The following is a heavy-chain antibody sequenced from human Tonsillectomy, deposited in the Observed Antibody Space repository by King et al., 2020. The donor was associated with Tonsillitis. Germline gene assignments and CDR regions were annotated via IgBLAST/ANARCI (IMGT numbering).Heavy chain of an antibody. CDR3: VKDRLWFGKLLYVSAFDI. CDR1: GFTFRSYV. V-gene: IGHV3-64D*06. Sequence: VQLVESGGGLVQPGGSLRLSCSASGFTFRSYVMHWVRQAPGKGLEYVSAISSNGQSTYYADSVKGRFTISRDNSKNTLFLQMSSLRAEDTAVYYCVKDRLWFGKLLYVSAFDIWGQGTMVTVSS. CDR2: ISSNGQST. J-gene: IGHJ3*02. D-gene: IGHD3-10*01.